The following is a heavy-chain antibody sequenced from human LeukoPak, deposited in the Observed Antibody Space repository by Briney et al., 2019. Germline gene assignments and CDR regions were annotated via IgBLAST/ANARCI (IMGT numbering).Heavy chain of an antibody. CDR3: ARQWTVTSVTDY. D-gene: IGHD4-17*01. CDR2: INGDGSTT. V-gene: IGHV3-74*01. J-gene: IGHJ4*02. CDR1: GFTFSSYW. Sequence: GGSLRLSCAASGFTFSSYWMHWVRQAPGKGLVWVSHINGDGSTTSYADSVKGRITVSRDNAKSSLYLQMNSLRDEDTAVYYCARQWTVTSVTDYWGQGTLVTVSS.